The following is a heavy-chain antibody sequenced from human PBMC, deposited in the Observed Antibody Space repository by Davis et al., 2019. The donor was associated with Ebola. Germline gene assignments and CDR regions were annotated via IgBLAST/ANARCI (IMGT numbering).Heavy chain of an antibody. CDR3: AKGGYFDSLEIDS. CDR1: GFTFTTYA. CDR2: ISYSGGST. Sequence: GESLKISCAASGFTFTTYALSWVRQAPGQGLEWVSTISYSGGSTYYADSVKGRFTISRDNSKNTLYLQMKSLRAEDTAVYYCAKGGYFDSLEIDSWGQGTLVTVSS. V-gene: IGHV3-23*01. D-gene: IGHD3-9*01. J-gene: IGHJ4*02.